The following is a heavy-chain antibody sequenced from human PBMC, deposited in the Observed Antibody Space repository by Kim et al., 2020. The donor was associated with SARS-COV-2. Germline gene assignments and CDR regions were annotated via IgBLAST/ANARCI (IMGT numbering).Heavy chain of an antibody. CDR2: ISYDGSNK. CDR1: GFTFSAYG. D-gene: IGHD2-15*01. Sequence: GGSLRLSCATSGFTFSAYGMHWVRQAPGKGLEWVALISYDGSNKYYVDSVKGRFTISRDNSKDTLYLQMNSLRAEDTAVYWCAKDKTGYSSGWIGAYYYFGLAAWGRGTTVTVSS. J-gene: IGHJ6*02. CDR3: AKDKTGYSSGWIGAYYYFGLAA. V-gene: IGHV3-30*18.